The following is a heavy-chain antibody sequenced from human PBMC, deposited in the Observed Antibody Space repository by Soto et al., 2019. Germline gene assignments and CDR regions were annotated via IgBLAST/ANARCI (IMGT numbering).Heavy chain of an antibody. CDR1: GFTFSNAW. Sequence: GGSLRLSCAASGFTFSNAWMSWVRQAPGKGLEWVGRIKSKTDGGTTNYAAPVKGRFTISRDDSKNTLYLQMNSLKTEDTAVYYCTSGFPSGWFEPSPLGSDWFDPWGQGTLVTVSS. J-gene: IGHJ5*02. V-gene: IGHV3-15*01. CDR2: IKSKTDGGTT. CDR3: TSGFPSGWFEPSPLGSDWFDP. D-gene: IGHD6-19*01.